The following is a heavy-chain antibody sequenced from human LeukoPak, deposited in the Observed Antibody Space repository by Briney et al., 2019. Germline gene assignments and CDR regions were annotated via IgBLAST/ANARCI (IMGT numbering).Heavy chain of an antibody. D-gene: IGHD4-17*01. Sequence: ASVKVSCKASGYTFSSNHIHWVRQAPGQGLEWMGWMNPNSGNTGYAQKFQGRVTITRNTSISTAYMELSSLRSEDTAVYYCARAPTVTTGSVMYYYYYYYMDVWGKGTTVTVSS. CDR2: MNPNSGNT. CDR3: ARAPTVTTGSVMYYYYYYYMDV. V-gene: IGHV1-8*01. CDR1: GYTFSSNH. J-gene: IGHJ6*03.